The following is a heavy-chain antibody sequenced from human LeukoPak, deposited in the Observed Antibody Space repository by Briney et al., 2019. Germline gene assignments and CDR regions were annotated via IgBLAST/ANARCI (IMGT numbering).Heavy chain of an antibody. D-gene: IGHD3-10*01. Sequence: GGSLRLSCAASGFTFSSYWMSWVRQAPGKGLEWVANIKQDGSEKYYVDSVKGRLTISRDNAKNSLYLQMNSLRAEDTAVYYCARVWLWFGERPLDYWGQGTLVTVSS. J-gene: IGHJ4*02. V-gene: IGHV3-7*01. CDR2: IKQDGSEK. CDR3: ARVWLWFGERPLDY. CDR1: GFTFSSYW.